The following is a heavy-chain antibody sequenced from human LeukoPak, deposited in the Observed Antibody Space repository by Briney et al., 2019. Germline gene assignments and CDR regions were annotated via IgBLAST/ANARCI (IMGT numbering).Heavy chain of an antibody. Sequence: GGSLRLSCAASGFTFSSYGMNWVRQAPGKGLEWVSAIRGSGGSTYYADSVKGRFTISRDNSKNTLYLQLNSLRAEDTAIYYCSKPGYASSWSRNFDYWGQGTLVTVSS. CDR2: IRGSGGST. CDR1: GFTFSSYG. V-gene: IGHV3-23*01. D-gene: IGHD6-13*01. J-gene: IGHJ4*02. CDR3: SKPGYASSWSRNFDY.